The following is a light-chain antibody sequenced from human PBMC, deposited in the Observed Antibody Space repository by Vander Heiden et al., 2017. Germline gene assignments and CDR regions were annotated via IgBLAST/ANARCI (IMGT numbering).Light chain of an antibody. Sequence: DIQMTQYPYNLSASVGDRVTVICRASQSFDNWLAWYQQKPGKAPKLLIYKASRLEGGVPSRFSGSVSGTEFTLTISSLQPDDFATYYCQQYNSYPYSFGQGTKLEIK. CDR2: KAS. CDR1: QSFDNW. CDR3: QQYNSYPYS. J-gene: IGKJ2*01. V-gene: IGKV1-5*03.